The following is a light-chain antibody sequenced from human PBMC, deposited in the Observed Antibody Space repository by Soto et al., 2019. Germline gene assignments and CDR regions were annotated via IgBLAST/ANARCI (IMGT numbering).Light chain of an antibody. V-gene: IGKV3-20*01. CDR2: GAS. Sequence: EIVLTQSPGTLSLSPCERATLSASASQSVSSSYLAWYQQKPGQAPRLLIYGASSRATGIPDRFSGSGSGTDFTLTISRLEPEDFAVYYCQQYGSSPALTFGGGTKVDI. CDR3: QQYGSSPALT. J-gene: IGKJ4*01. CDR1: QSVSSSY.